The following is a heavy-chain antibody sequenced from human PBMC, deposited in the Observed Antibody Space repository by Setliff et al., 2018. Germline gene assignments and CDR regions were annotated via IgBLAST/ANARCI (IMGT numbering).Heavy chain of an antibody. D-gene: IGHD2-15*01. CDR3: ASSSGGNYEAYFDY. Sequence: ASVKVSCKASGYTFISYDISWVRQAPGQGLEWMGWISIDDDKTKYAQKFQGRVTMTADTSTSTAYMELRSLSPEDTALYYCASSSGGNYEAYFDYWGQGTLVTVSS. J-gene: IGHJ4*02. CDR2: ISIDDDKT. V-gene: IGHV1-18*01. CDR1: GYTFISYD.